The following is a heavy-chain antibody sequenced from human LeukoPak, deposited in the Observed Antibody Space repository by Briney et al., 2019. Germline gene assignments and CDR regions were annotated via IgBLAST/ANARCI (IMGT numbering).Heavy chain of an antibody. Sequence: GGPLRLSCVASGFSFRSYWMAWVRKAPGKGLEWVANIKYDGSLKFYVDSVKGRFTISRDNAKNSLYLEMNSLRADDTAVYFCASSHDSSGNDWGQGTMVTVSS. D-gene: IGHD3-22*01. V-gene: IGHV3-7*01. CDR3: ASSHDSSGND. J-gene: IGHJ4*02. CDR2: IKYDGSLK. CDR1: GFSFRSYW.